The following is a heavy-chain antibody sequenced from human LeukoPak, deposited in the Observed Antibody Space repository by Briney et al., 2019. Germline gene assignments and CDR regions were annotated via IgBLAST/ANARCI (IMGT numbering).Heavy chain of an antibody. D-gene: IGHD6-19*01. V-gene: IGHV4-39*01. Sequence: SETLSLTCTVSGGSIRSSNYYWGWIRQPPGRGLERIGIIYYSGSTYYNPSLKSRVTISVDTSKNQISLKLNSVTAADTAVYYCARSLAGPRARPSDYWGQGILVTVSS. J-gene: IGHJ4*02. CDR2: IYYSGST. CDR3: ARSLAGPRARPSDY. CDR1: GGSIRSSNYY.